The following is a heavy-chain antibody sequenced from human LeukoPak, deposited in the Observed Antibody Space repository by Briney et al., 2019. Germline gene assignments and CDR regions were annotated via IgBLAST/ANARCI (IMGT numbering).Heavy chain of an antibody. Sequence: RGSLRLSCAASGFTVGSNYMSWVRQAPGKGLEWVSVIYSGGSTYYADSVKGRFTISRDNSKNTLYLQMNSLRAEDTAVYYCARETSYGDYEGGQVYWGQGTLVTVSS. CDR1: GFTVGSNY. CDR2: IYSGGST. V-gene: IGHV3-53*01. D-gene: IGHD4-17*01. CDR3: ARETSYGDYEGGQVY. J-gene: IGHJ4*02.